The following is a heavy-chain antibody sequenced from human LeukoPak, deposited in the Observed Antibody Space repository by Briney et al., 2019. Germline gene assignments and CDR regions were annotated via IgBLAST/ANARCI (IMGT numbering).Heavy chain of an antibody. V-gene: IGHV1-69*04. CDR3: ARDRWTYYYDSSGYQ. J-gene: IGHJ4*02. CDR2: IIPILGIA. D-gene: IGHD3-22*01. Sequence: GASVKVSCKASGGTFSSYAISWVRQAPGQGLEWMGRIIPILGIANYAQKLQGRVTITADKSTSTAYMELSSLRSEDTAVYYCARDRWTYYYDSSGYQWGQGTLVTVSS. CDR1: GGTFSSYA.